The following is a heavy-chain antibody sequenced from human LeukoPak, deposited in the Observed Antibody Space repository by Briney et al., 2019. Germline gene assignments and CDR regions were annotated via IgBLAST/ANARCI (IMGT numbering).Heavy chain of an antibody. CDR2: ISSSSSYI. Sequence: GGSLRLSCAASGFTFSSYSMDWVRQAPGKGLEWVSSISSSSSYIYYADSVKGRFTISRDNAKNSLYLQMNSLRAEDTAVYYCARDKWTMIVVDDAFDIWGQGTMVTVSS. CDR3: ARDKWTMIVVDDAFDI. D-gene: IGHD3-22*01. CDR1: GFTFSSYS. J-gene: IGHJ3*02. V-gene: IGHV3-21*01.